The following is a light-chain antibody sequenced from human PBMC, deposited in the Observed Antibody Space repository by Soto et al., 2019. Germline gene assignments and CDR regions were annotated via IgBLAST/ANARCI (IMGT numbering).Light chain of an antibody. J-gene: IGKJ2*01. CDR2: AAS. CDR3: LQYNTYPYT. CDR1: QGIRND. Sequence: IQTTQSPSSLSASVGDRVTITCRASQGIRNDLAWYQQKPGKAPKRLIYAASTMQGGVPSRFSGSGSGTEFTLTISSLQPEDFASYYCLQYNTYPYTFGQGTKLEIK. V-gene: IGKV1-17*01.